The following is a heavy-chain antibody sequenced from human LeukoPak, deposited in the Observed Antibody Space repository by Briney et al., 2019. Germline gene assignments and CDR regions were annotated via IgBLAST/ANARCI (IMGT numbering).Heavy chain of an antibody. CDR3: ARGAYYDFWSGQYYFDY. V-gene: IGHV3-74*01. CDR1: GFTFSSYW. D-gene: IGHD3-3*01. J-gene: IGHJ4*02. CDR2: INSDGSST. Sequence: PGGSLRLSCAASGFTFSSYWMHWVRQAPGKGLVWVSRINSDGSSTSYADSVKGRFTISRDNAKNTLYLQMNSLRAEDTAVYYCARGAYYDFWSGQYYFDYWGQGTLVTVSS.